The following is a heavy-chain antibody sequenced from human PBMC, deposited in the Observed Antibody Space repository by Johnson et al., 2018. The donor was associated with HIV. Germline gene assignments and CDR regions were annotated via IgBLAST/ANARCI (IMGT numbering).Heavy chain of an antibody. CDR1: GFTFSDYY. V-gene: IGHV3-11*04. D-gene: IGHD2-15*01. J-gene: IGHJ3*02. CDR2: ISTSDGTL. Sequence: QVQLVESGGGLVKPGGSLRLSCVASGFTFSDYYMTWIRQAPGKGLEWVSYISTSDGTLYSADTVKGRFSISRDNAKNSLYLQMNSLRAEDKAVYYCSRSRDCSGGSCPDAFDIWGQGTMVTVSS. CDR3: SRSRDCSGGSCPDAFDI.